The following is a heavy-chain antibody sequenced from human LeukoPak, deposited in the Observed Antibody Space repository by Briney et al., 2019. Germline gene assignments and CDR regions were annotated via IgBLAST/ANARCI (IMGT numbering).Heavy chain of an antibody. V-gene: IGHV3-23*01. CDR1: GFTFSSYG. CDR3: AKDWGPGGWYYFDY. Sequence: GGSLRLSCAASGFTFSSYGTHWVRQAPGKGLEWVSAISAGGGTTYYADSVKGRFTISRDNSKNTLFLQMNSLRAEDTAVYYCAKDWGPGGWYYFDYWGQGTLVTVSS. J-gene: IGHJ4*02. CDR2: ISAGGGTT. D-gene: IGHD6-19*01.